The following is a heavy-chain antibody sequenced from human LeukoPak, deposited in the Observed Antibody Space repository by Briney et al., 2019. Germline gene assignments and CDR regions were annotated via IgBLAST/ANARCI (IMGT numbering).Heavy chain of an antibody. CDR2: IYYSGST. Sequence: SETLSLTCTVSGGSISSYYWSWIRQPPGKGLEWIGHIYYSGSTYYNPSLKSRVTISVDTSKNQFSLKLSSVTAADTAVYYCARLMDSSSSVDYWGQGTLVTVSS. CDR3: ARLMDSSSSVDY. D-gene: IGHD6-6*01. CDR1: GGSISSYY. V-gene: IGHV4-59*04. J-gene: IGHJ4*02.